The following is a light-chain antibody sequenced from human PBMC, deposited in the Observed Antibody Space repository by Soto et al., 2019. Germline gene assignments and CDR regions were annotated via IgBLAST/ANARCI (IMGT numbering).Light chain of an antibody. CDR3: QKYNGVPFT. CDR1: QGISTF. V-gene: IGKV1-27*01. J-gene: IGKJ2*01. Sequence: DIQMTQSPSSLSASLGDRVTITCRARQGISTFLAWYQHIPGKVPKLLIYAASTLQPGVPSRFSGSGSGTDFTLTISSLQPEDVASYYCQKYNGVPFTFGQGTKLEI. CDR2: AAS.